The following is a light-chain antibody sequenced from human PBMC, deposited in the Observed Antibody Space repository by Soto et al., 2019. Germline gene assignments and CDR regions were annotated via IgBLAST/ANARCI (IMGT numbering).Light chain of an antibody. Sequence: EIVLTQSQATLSLSPGERATLSCRASQSVSSYLAWCQQKPGQAPRLLIYDASNRATGIPARFSGSGSGTDFTLTISSLEPEDFAVSYCQQRSNWPPITFGQGTRLEIK. CDR3: QQRSNWPPIT. CDR1: QSVSSY. CDR2: DAS. V-gene: IGKV3-11*01. J-gene: IGKJ5*01.